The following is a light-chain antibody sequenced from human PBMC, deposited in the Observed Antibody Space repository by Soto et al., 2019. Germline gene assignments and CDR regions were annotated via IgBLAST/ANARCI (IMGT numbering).Light chain of an antibody. CDR1: QSLSSN. J-gene: IGKJ4*01. CDR2: DAS. V-gene: IGKV3-15*01. CDR3: QQYYKWPLT. Sequence: EIVLTQSPDTLSLSPGERATLSCRASQSLSSNYLAWYQQKPGQAPRLLIYDASTRATGIPASFSGSGSGTEFTLTISSLQSQDFAVYYCQQYYKWPLTFGGGTKGDIK.